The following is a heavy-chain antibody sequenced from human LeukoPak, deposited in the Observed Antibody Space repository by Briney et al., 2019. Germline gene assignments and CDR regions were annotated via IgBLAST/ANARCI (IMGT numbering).Heavy chain of an antibody. CDR1: GDSISTYY. V-gene: IGHV4-59*01. Sequence: SETLSLTRTVSGDSISTYYWSWIRQPPGKGLEWIGYIYYRVTSDYNPSLKSRVTMSVDMSTRQISLKLSSVTAADTAVYYCARYGFYYDSSGYYYYYMDVWGKETTVTVSS. D-gene: IGHD3-22*01. J-gene: IGHJ6*03. CDR2: IYYRVTS. CDR3: ARYGFYYDSSGYYYYYMDV.